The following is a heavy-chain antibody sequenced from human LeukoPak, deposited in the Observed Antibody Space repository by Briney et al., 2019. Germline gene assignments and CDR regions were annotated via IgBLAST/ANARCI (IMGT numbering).Heavy chain of an antibody. D-gene: IGHD3-10*01. Sequence: ASVKVSCKTSGYTFTSYDINWVRQAPGQGLEWMGWINTNTGNPTYAQGFTGRFVFSLDTSVSTAYLQISSLKAEDTAVYYCARAPEGLWFGEALRGDDAFDIWGQGTMVTVSS. J-gene: IGHJ3*02. CDR1: GYTFTSYD. CDR3: ARAPEGLWFGEALRGDDAFDI. CDR2: INTNTGNP. V-gene: IGHV7-4-1*02.